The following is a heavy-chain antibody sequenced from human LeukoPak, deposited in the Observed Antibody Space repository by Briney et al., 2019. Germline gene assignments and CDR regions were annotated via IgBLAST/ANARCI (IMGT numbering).Heavy chain of an antibody. CDR3: ARRYPSTWRHFDY. D-gene: IGHD2-2*01. V-gene: IGHV3-7*01. Sequence: GGSLRLSCAASGFTFSSYWMNWVRQAPGKGLEWVANIQQDGSEKNYVDSVKGRFTISRDNAKNSLFLQMNSLRVEDTAVYYCARRYPSTWRHFDYWGQGILVTDSS. J-gene: IGHJ4*02. CDR2: IQQDGSEK. CDR1: GFTFSSYW.